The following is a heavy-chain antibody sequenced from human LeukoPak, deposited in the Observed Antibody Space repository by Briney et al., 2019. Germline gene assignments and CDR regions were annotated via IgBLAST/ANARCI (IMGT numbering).Heavy chain of an antibody. V-gene: IGHV1-46*01. CDR3: ARTRVGATPMDV. D-gene: IGHD1-26*01. CDR2: INPSGGST. CDR1: GYTFTSYY. Sequence: ASVKVSCKASGYTFTSYYMHWVRQAPGQGLEWMGIINPSGGSTSYAQKFQGRVTMTRDMSTSTDYMELSSLRSEDTAVYYCARTRVGATPMDVWGKGTTVTISS. J-gene: IGHJ6*03.